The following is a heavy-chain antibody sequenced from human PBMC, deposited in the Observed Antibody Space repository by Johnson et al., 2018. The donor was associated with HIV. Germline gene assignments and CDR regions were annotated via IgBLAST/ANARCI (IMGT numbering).Heavy chain of an antibody. CDR3: ARSVALVRGAFDI. CDR2: IKEDGSEK. CDR1: GFTFDDYG. Sequence: EVQLVESGGGVVRPGGSLRLSCAASGFTFDDYGMSWVRQAPGKGLEWVANIKEDGSEKSYVDSVKGRFTISRDNAKNSVYLQRNSLRADDTAVYYCARSVALVRGAFDIWGQGKIVTVSS. D-gene: IGHD2-21*01. V-gene: IGHV3-7*03. J-gene: IGHJ3*02.